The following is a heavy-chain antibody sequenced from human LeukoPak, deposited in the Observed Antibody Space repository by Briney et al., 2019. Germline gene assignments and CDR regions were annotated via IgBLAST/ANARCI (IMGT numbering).Heavy chain of an antibody. J-gene: IGHJ5*02. CDR3: ARGGPTGTTGGWFDP. CDR1: GYTFTSYD. Sequence: VASVKVSCKASGYTFTSYDINWVRQATGQGLEWMGWMNPNSGNTGYAQKFQGRVTVTRNTSISTAYMELSSPRSEDTAVYYCARGGPTGTTGGWFDPWGQGTLVTVSS. CDR2: MNPNSGNT. D-gene: IGHD1-1*01. V-gene: IGHV1-8*01.